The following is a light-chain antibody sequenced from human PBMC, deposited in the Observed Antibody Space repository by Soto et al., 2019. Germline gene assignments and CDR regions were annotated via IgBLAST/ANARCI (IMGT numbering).Light chain of an antibody. J-gene: IGLJ1*01. V-gene: IGLV2-14*03. CDR2: EVS. CDR1: SSDVGGYNY. Sequence: QSALTQPASVSGSPGQSITISCTGTSSDVGGYNYVSWYQQYPGKAPKLMIYEVSNRPSGVSSRFSASKSGNTASLTISGLQAEDEADYYCSSYANSIPLYVFGTGTNVTVL. CDR3: SSYANSIPLYV.